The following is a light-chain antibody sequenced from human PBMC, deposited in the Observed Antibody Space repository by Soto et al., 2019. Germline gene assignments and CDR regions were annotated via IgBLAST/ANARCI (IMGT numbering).Light chain of an antibody. CDR1: LSASSY. J-gene: IGKJ5*01. Sequence: VVTQSPPTLSLSPGEGATLYCRTSLSASSYLAWYQHKPGQAPRLLMYGASSRATGIPDRFSGSGSGTDFTLTISRLEPEDFAVYYCQQYGSSPPITFGQGTRLEIK. V-gene: IGKV3-20*01. CDR3: QQYGSSPPIT. CDR2: GAS.